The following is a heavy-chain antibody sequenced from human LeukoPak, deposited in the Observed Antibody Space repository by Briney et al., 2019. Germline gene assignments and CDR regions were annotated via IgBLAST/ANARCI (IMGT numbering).Heavy chain of an antibody. Sequence: SGGSLRLSCAASGFTFSDYGMVWVRVRQAPGKGLEGMAFIRFDGSITYYADSVRDRFTISRDNSKNTLYLHMNSLRDEDTAVYYCAKDRHCSSPSCWNFDSWGQGTLVTVSS. CDR1: GFTFSDYG. CDR3: AKDRHCSSPSCWNFDS. J-gene: IGHJ4*02. D-gene: IGHD2-2*01. V-gene: IGHV3-30*02. CDR2: IRFDGSIT.